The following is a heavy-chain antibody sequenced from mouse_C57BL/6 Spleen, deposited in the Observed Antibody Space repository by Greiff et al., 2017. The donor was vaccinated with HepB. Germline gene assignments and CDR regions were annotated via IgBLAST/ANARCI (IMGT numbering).Heavy chain of an antibody. CDR2: INPSSGYT. Sequence: VKLQQSGAELARPGASVKMSCKASGYTFTSYTMHWVKQRPGQGLEWIGYINPSSGYTKYNQKFKDKATLTADKSSSTAYMQLSSLTSEDSAVYYCADGNYLDDWGKGTTLTVSS. CDR3: ADGNYLDD. D-gene: IGHD2-1*01. J-gene: IGHJ2*01. CDR1: GYTFTSYT. V-gene: IGHV1-4*01.